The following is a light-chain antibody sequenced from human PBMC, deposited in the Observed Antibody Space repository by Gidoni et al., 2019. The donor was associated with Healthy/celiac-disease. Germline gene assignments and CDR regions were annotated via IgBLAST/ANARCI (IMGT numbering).Light chain of an antibody. CDR1: SRDVGRYNL. J-gene: IGLJ1*01. CDR2: EGS. V-gene: IGLV2-23*01. CDR3: CSYAGSSTLYV. Sequence: QSALTQPASVSGSPGQSITISCTGTSRDVGRYNLVSWYQQHPGQALKLMIYEGSKRPSGVSNRFSGSKSGNTASLTISGLQAEDEADYYCCSYAGSSTLYVFGTGTKVTVL.